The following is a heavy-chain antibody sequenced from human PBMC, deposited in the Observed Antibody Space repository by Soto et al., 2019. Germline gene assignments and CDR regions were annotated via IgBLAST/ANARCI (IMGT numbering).Heavy chain of an antibody. Sequence: ASVKVSCKASGYTFTSYDINWVRQATGQGLEWMGWMNPNSGNTGYAQKFQGRVTMTRNTSISTAYMELSSLRSEDTAVYYCAREGRSDFWSGYPLDYWGQGTLVTVSS. J-gene: IGHJ4*02. CDR1: GYTFTSYD. D-gene: IGHD3-3*01. V-gene: IGHV1-8*01. CDR3: AREGRSDFWSGYPLDY. CDR2: MNPNSGNT.